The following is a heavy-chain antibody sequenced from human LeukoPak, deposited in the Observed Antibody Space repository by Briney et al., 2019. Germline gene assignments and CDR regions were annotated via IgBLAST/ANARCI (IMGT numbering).Heavy chain of an antibody. CDR2: ISAYDGNT. CDR3: ARSIAIAARLGFDY. D-gene: IGHD6-6*01. J-gene: IGHJ4*02. Sequence: ASVKVSCKASGYTLASYGISWVRQAPGQGLEWMGWISAYDGNTNYAQKLQGRVTMTTDASTSIAYMELSSLRSEDTAVYYCARSIAIAARLGFDYWGQGTLVTVSS. V-gene: IGHV1-18*01. CDR1: GYTLASYG.